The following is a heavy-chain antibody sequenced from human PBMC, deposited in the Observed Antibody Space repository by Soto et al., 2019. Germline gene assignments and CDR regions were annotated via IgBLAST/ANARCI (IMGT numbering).Heavy chain of an antibody. CDR3: ARDSRGYYDSSGYYYGMDV. V-gene: IGHV3-11*06. J-gene: IGHJ6*02. CDR1: GLTFSDYY. Sequence: GGSLRLSCAASGLTFSDYYMSWIRQAPGKGLEWVSYISSSSYTNYADSVKGRFTISRDNAKNSLYLQMNSLRAEDTAVYYCARDSRGYYDSSGYYYGMDVWGQGTTVTVSS. CDR2: ISSSSYT. D-gene: IGHD3-22*01.